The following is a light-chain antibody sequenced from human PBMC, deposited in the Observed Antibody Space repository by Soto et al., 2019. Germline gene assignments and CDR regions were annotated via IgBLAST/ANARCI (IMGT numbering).Light chain of an antibody. Sequence: QSVLTQPPSVSGAPGQRVTISCTGSSSNIGAGYDVHWYQQLPGTAPKLLIYGNNNRPSGVPDRFSGSKSGTSASLAITGLQAEDEPDYYCQSYDSSLDVVFGGGTKLTVL. CDR2: GNN. CDR1: SSNIGAGYD. V-gene: IGLV1-40*01. CDR3: QSYDSSLDVV. J-gene: IGLJ2*01.